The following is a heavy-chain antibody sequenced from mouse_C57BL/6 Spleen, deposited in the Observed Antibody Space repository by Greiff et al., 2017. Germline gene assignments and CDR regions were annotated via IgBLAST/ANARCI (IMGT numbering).Heavy chain of an antibody. Sequence: EVQLQESGAELVKPGASVKLSCTASGFNIKDYYMHWVKQRTEQGLEWIGRIDPEDGETKYAPKFPGKATITADTSSNTAYLQLSSLTSEYTAVYYGARNYGSSYRYWYFDVWGTGTTVTVSS. D-gene: IGHD1-1*01. CDR3: ARNYGSSYRYWYFDV. CDR1: GFNIKDYY. J-gene: IGHJ1*03. V-gene: IGHV14-2*01. CDR2: IDPEDGET.